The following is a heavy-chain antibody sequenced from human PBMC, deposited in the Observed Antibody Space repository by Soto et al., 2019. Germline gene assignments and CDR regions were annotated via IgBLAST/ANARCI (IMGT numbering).Heavy chain of an antibody. D-gene: IGHD2-15*01. CDR3: ASRRGYCSGGSRYDYYYYGRDV. V-gene: IGHV1-69*02. Sequence: QVQLVQSGAEVKKPGSSVKVSCKASGGTFSSYTISWVRQAPGQGLEWMGRIIPILGIANYAQKFQGRVTITADKSTSTAYMEMSSLRSEDTAVYYCASRRGYCSGGSRYDYYYYGRDVWGQGTTVTVSS. CDR2: IIPILGIA. CDR1: GGTFSSYT. J-gene: IGHJ6*02.